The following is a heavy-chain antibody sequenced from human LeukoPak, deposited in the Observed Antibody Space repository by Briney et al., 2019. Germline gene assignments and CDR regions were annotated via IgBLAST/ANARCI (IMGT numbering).Heavy chain of an antibody. J-gene: IGHJ3*01. CDR2: IYYIGST. CDR1: GASITSYY. Sequence: SETLSLTCTVSGASITSYYWSWIRQPPGKGLEWIGYIYYIGSTNYNPSLKSRVSMSVDTSKNQFSLKLSSVTAADTAVYFCARHGIIRRGNDAFDVWGQGTVVTVS. CDR3: ARHGIIRRGNDAFDV. D-gene: IGHD3-16*01. V-gene: IGHV4-59*08.